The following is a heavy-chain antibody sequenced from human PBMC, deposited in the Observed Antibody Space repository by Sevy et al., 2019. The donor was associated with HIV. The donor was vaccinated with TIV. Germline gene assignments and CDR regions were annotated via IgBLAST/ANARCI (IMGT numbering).Heavy chain of an antibody. J-gene: IGHJ4*02. CDR3: ASGPTTMFYFDS. V-gene: IGHV4-4*02. D-gene: IGHD3-10*02. CDR2: VYYTGST. Sequence: SETLSLTCAVSGGSISRSNWWSWVRQPPGKGLEWIGEVYYTGSTNYRPSLKSRVTISTDRSKNQVSLRLSSVTAADTAVYFCASGPTTMFYFDSWGQGALVTVSS. CDR1: GGSISRSNW.